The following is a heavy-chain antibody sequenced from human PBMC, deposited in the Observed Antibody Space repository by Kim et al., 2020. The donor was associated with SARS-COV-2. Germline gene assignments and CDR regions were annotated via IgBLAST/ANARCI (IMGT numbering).Heavy chain of an antibody. D-gene: IGHD6-13*01. CDR3: ARALEGYTSSWQFDY. CDR2: IYYSGST. CDR1: GGSISSYY. J-gene: IGHJ4*02. V-gene: IGHV4-59*08. Sequence: SETLSLTCTVSGGSISSYYWSWIRQPPGKGLEWTGYIYYSGSTNYNPSLKSRVTISVDTSKNQFSLKLSSVTAADTAVYYCARALEGYTSSWQFDYWGQGTLVTVSS.